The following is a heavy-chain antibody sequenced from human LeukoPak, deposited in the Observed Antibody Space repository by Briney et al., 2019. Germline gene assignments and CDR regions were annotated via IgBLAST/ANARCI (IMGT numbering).Heavy chain of an antibody. V-gene: IGHV3-23*01. Sequence: GGSLRLSCEASGFTFNTYAMSWVRQAPGKGLEWVSSISGSGGVTAYADSVTGRFTVSRDNSRNTLYMQMNSLRAEDTAVYYCAKESPLNYYHYYMDVWGKGTTVTVSS. J-gene: IGHJ6*03. CDR2: ISGSGGVT. CDR3: AKESPLNYYHYYMDV. CDR1: GFTFNTYA.